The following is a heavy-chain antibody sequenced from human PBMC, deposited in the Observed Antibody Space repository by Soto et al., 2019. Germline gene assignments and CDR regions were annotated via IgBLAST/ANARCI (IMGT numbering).Heavy chain of an antibody. J-gene: IGHJ4*02. CDR1: GGSINSGDSY. V-gene: IGHV4-31*03. CDR3: ARDAPGVAPY. Sequence: QVQLQASGPGLVRPSQTLSLTCTVSGGSINSGDSYWNWIRQHPEKGLEWIGYINYRGSTFYNPSLKSRIIISVDTSKNQFSLKLSSVTAADTAVYYCARDAPGVAPYWGQGTLDTVSS. D-gene: IGHD2-15*01. CDR2: INYRGST.